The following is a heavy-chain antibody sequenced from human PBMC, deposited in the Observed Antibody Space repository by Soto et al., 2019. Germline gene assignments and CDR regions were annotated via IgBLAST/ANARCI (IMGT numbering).Heavy chain of an antibody. V-gene: IGHV3-30-3*01. CDR2: ISYAGNNI. D-gene: IGHD4-17*01. CDR1: GFTFSHYA. J-gene: IGHJ4*02. Sequence: PGGSLRLSCAASGFTFSHYAMHWVRQAPGKGLEWVAVISYAGNNIHYADSVEGRFTISRDNSKNTLYLQMHSLRPEDTAVFYCARNPYGDYPFDYWGQGTLVTVSS. CDR3: ARNPYGDYPFDY.